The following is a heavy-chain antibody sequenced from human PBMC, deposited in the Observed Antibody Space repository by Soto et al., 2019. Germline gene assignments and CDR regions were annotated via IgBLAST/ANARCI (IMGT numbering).Heavy chain of an antibody. CDR1: GFTFSTCA. CDR2: ISGGGGST. CDR3: AKDLLEWLLRQRGDFGY. J-gene: IGHJ4*02. D-gene: IGHD3-3*01. Sequence: HPGGSLRLSCAASGFTFSTCAMNWVRQAPGKGLEWVSSISGGGGSTYYGDSVKGRFTISRDNSKNTLYLQMNSLRAEDTAVYYCAKDLLEWLLRQRGDFGYWGQGTLVTVSS. V-gene: IGHV3-23*01.